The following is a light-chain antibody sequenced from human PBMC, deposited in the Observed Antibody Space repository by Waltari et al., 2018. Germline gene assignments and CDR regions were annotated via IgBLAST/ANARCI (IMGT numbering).Light chain of an antibody. V-gene: IGKV3-15*01. J-gene: IGKJ4*01. CDR2: GAS. Sequence: EVVMTQSPATLSLSPGERATLSGGASQRVSSFLAWYQQKPGQAPRLLIYGASTRATGIPARFSGSGSGTEFTLSISSLQSEDFAVYYCQQYNDWPPLTFGGGTKVEIK. CDR3: QQYNDWPPLT. CDR1: QRVSSF.